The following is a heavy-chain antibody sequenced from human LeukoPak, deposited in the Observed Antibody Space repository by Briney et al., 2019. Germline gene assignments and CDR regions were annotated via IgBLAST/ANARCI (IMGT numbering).Heavy chain of an antibody. CDR3: ARAAAGRGYYYYGMDV. J-gene: IGHJ6*02. Sequence: SETLSLTCTVSGGSISSSSYYRGWIRQPPGKGLEWIGSIYYSGSTYYNPSLKSRVTISVDTSKNQFSLKLSSVTAADTAVYYCARAAAGRGYYYYGMDVWGQGTTVTVSS. CDR1: GGSISSSSYY. D-gene: IGHD6-13*01. V-gene: IGHV4-39*07. CDR2: IYYSGST.